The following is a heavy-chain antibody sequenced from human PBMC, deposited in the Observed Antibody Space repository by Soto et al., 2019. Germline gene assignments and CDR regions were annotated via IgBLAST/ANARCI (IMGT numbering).Heavy chain of an antibody. Sequence: QVQLVESGGGVVQPGRSLRLSCAASGFTFSSYAMHWVRQAPGKGLEWVAVISYDGSNKYYADSVKGRFTISRDNSKNTLYLQMNSLRAEDTAVYYCARDTGWLWGPPYYYYGMDVWGQGTTVTVSS. J-gene: IGHJ6*02. CDR1: GFTFSSYA. V-gene: IGHV3-30-3*01. D-gene: IGHD1-1*01. CDR2: ISYDGSNK. CDR3: ARDTGWLWGPPYYYYGMDV.